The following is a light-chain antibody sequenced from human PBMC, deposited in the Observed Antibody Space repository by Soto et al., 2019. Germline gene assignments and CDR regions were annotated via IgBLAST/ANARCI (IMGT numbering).Light chain of an antibody. Sequence: QSALTQPASVSGSPGQSITISCTGTSSDVGSYNLVSWYQQHPGKAPKLMIYEGSKRPSGVSNRFSGSKSGNTASLTISGLQAEDEADYYCCSYAGSSTYFFGTGTQLTVL. CDR1: SSDVGSYNL. V-gene: IGLV2-23*01. CDR2: EGS. J-gene: IGLJ1*01. CDR3: CSYAGSSTYF.